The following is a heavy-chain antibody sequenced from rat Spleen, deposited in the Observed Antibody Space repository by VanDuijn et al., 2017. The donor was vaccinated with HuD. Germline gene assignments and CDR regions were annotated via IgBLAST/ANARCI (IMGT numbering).Heavy chain of an antibody. CDR1: GFSLTSYG. D-gene: IGHD1-1*01. Sequence: QVQLKESGPGLVQPSQTLSLTCTVSGFSLTSYGVSWVRQPPGKGLEWMGGIWGDGSTNYNSALKSRLSISRDTSKSQVFLKMNSLQTEDTAMYFCTRAPGPTVDVMDAWGQGASVTVSS. CDR2: IWGDGST. CDR3: TRAPGPTVDVMDA. J-gene: IGHJ4*01. V-gene: IGHV2-15*01.